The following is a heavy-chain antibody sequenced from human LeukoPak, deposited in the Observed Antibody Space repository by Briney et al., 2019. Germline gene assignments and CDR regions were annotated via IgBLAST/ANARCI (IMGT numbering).Heavy chain of an antibody. V-gene: IGHV1-2*06. D-gene: IGHD4-11*01. CDR2: INPNSGGT. CDR3: ASRGYSNYYSDY. Sequence: GASGKVSCKASGYTFTGYYMHWVRQAPGQGLEWMGRINPNSGGTNYAQKFQGRVTMTRDTSISTAYMELSRLRSDNTAVYYCASRGYSNYYSDYWGQGTLVTVSS. CDR1: GYTFTGYY. J-gene: IGHJ4*02.